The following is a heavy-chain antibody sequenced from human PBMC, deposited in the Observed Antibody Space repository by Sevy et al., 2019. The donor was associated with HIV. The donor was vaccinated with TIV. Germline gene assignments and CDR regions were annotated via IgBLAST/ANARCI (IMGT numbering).Heavy chain of an antibody. CDR2: IIPIFGTA. D-gene: IGHD2-2*01. Sequence: ASVKVSCKASGGTFSSYAISWVRQAPGQGLEWMGGIIPIFGTANYAQKFQGRVTITADESTSTAYMELSNLRSEDTAVYYCARARGGVVPAAMSRSYYYYGMDVWGQGTTVTVSS. J-gene: IGHJ6*02. CDR3: ARARGGVVPAAMSRSYYYYGMDV. V-gene: IGHV1-69*13. CDR1: GGTFSSYA.